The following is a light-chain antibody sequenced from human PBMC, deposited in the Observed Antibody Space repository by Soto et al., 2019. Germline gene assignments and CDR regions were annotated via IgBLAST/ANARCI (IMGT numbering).Light chain of an antibody. J-gene: IGLJ3*02. CDR2: DVS. Sequence: QSALTQPASVSGSPGQSITISCTGPLSDLNTYNFVSWFRQHPGKAPKLMIYDVSSRPSGVSDRFSGSKSGKTATLTIFGHQAEDEAEYYCFICTGTRGVFGGGTKLTVL. CDR1: LSDLNTYNF. V-gene: IGLV2-14*01. CDR3: FICTGTRGV.